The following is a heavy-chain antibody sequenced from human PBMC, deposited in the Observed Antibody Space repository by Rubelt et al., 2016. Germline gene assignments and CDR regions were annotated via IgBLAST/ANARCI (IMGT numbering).Heavy chain of an antibody. V-gene: IGHV4-4*07. CDR2: IYTSGST. Sequence: QLQLQESGPGLVKPSETLSLTCTVSGGSISSYYWSWIRQPAGKGLEWIGRIYTSGSTKSIPALRCRVPMSVDTSKNQLFLKLSSVTAADTAVYYCARDTYSSGWYFDYWGQGTLVTVSS. CDR3: ARDTYSSGWYFDY. D-gene: IGHD6-19*01. CDR1: GGSISSYY. J-gene: IGHJ4*02.